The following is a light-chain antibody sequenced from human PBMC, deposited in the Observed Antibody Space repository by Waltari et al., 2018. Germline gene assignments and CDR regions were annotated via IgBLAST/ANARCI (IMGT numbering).Light chain of an antibody. CDR3: QSYDTSLSVV. J-gene: IGLJ3*02. V-gene: IGLV1-40*01. CDR2: GST. CDR1: GSNSGAGHD. Sequence: QSVLTQPPSVSGAPGQRVTIPCTGSGSNSGAGHDCTWSQQLPRAAPKLLIYGSTSRPLGVPARFFGSTSGTSASLAIIGLQAEDEAEYYCQSYDTSLSVVFGGGTKLTVL.